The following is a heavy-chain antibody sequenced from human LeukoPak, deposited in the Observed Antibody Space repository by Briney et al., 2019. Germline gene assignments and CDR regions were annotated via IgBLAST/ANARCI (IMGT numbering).Heavy chain of an antibody. Sequence: GGSLRLSCAAPGFTFSSYAMSWVRQAPGKGLEWVSAISGSGRSTYYADSVKGRFTISRDNSKNTLYLQMNSLRAEDTAVYYCAKDQIVVVPAATDYYYYYYMDVWGKGTTVTVSS. CDR3: AKDQIVVVPAATDYYYYYYMDV. CDR1: GFTFSSYA. D-gene: IGHD2-2*01. V-gene: IGHV3-23*01. J-gene: IGHJ6*03. CDR2: ISGSGRST.